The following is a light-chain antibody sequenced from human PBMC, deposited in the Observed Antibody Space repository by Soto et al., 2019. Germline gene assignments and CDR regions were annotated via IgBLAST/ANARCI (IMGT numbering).Light chain of an antibody. Sequence: EIVMTQSPATLSVSPGERATLSCRASQSVSSNLAWYQQKPGQAPRLLIYGASTRATGIPARFSGSGSGTDFTLTISSLEPEDSAVYYCQFYGSSLITFGQGTRLEIK. V-gene: IGKV3-15*01. CDR1: QSVSSN. J-gene: IGKJ5*01. CDR2: GAS. CDR3: QFYGSSLIT.